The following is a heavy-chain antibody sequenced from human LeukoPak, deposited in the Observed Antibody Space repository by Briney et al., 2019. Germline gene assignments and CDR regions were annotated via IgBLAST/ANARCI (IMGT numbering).Heavy chain of an antibody. CDR3: ARGQRRITNSGTRGGDAFDI. J-gene: IGHJ3*02. CDR1: GYTFTSYW. CDR2: IYPDDSDT. Sequence: PGESLKISCKGSGYTFTSYWIGWVRQMPGKGLEWMGIIYPDDSDTRYSSSFEGQVSISADKSISTAYLQWKNVKASDTATYYCARGQRRITNSGTRGGDAFDIWGQGTMVTVSS. D-gene: IGHD3-16*01. V-gene: IGHV5-51*01.